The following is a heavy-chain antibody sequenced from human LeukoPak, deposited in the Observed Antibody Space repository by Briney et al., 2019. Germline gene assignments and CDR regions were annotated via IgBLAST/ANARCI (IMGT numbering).Heavy chain of an antibody. D-gene: IGHD6-19*01. CDR3: AKGGHSSGWYLGEYFDY. J-gene: IGHJ4*02. Sequence: GGFLRLSCAASGFTFSSYAMSWVRQAPGKGLEWVSAISGSGGSTYYADSVKGRFTISRDNSKNTLYLQMNSLRAEDTAVYYCAKGGHSSGWYLGEYFDYWGQGTMVTVSS. V-gene: IGHV3-23*01. CDR2: ISGSGGST. CDR1: GFTFSSYA.